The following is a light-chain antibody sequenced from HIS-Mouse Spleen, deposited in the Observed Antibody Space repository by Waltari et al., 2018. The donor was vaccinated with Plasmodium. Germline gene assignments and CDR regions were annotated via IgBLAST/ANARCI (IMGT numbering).Light chain of an antibody. CDR3: QAWDSSTDYV. CDR2: QAS. Sequence: SYELTQPPSVSVSPGQTASITCSGDNLGDKYACWYQQKPGQSPVLVIYQASKRPSGIPERFSGSNSGNTATLTISGTQAMDEADYYCQAWDSSTDYVFGTGTKVTVL. CDR1: NLGDKY. V-gene: IGLV3-1*01. J-gene: IGLJ1*01.